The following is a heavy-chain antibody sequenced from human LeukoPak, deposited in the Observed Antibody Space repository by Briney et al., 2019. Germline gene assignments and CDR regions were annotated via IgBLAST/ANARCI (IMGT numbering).Heavy chain of an antibody. CDR3: ARGRAWFDP. CDR2: IYYSGTT. V-gene: IGHV4-59*01. Sequence: SETLSLTCVVSGGSISGYYWTWIRQPPGKGLEWIGYIYYSGTTNYSPSLKSRVTISVDTSKNQFSLKLSSVTSADTAVYYCARGRAWFDPWGQGTLVTVSS. J-gene: IGHJ5*02. CDR1: GGSISGYY.